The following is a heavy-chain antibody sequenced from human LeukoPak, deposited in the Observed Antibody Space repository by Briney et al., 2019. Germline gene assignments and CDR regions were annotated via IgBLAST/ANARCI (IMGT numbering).Heavy chain of an antibody. CDR3: ARHMDCSGGDCYLLPFDI. D-gene: IGHD2-15*01. Sequence: ASETLSLTCTVSGDSITSSRYYWGWIRQPPGKGLEWIGSIYYSGTTYYNPSLKSRVTISVDTSKNQFSLKLSSVTAADTAVYYYARHMDCSGGDCYLLPFDIWGQGTLVTVAS. CDR1: GDSITSSRYY. V-gene: IGHV4-39*01. CDR2: IYYSGTT. J-gene: IGHJ3*02.